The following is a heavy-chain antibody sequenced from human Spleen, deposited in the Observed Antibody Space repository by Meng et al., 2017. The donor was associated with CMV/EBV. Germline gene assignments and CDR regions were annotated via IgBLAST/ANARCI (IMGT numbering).Heavy chain of an antibody. CDR3: ARRVGALFDAFDI. D-gene: IGHD1-26*01. V-gene: IGHV3-23*01. Sequence: GESLKISCAASGFTFSSYAMSWVRQAPGKGLEWVSAISGSCGSTYYADSVKGRFTISRDNSKNTLYLQMNSLRAEDTAAYYCARRVGALFDAFDIWGQGTLVTVSS. CDR1: GFTFSSYA. CDR2: ISGSCGST. J-gene: IGHJ3*02.